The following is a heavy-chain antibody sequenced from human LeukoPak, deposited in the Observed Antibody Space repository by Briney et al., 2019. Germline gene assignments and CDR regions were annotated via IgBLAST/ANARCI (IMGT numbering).Heavy chain of an antibody. Sequence: GASVKVSRKASGGTFSSYTISWVRQAPGQGLEWMGRIIPILGIANYAQKFQGRVTITADKSTSTAYMELSSLRSEDTAVYYCARDLRDYYMDVWGKGTTVTVSS. V-gene: IGHV1-69*04. D-gene: IGHD4-17*01. J-gene: IGHJ6*03. CDR1: GGTFSSYT. CDR2: IIPILGIA. CDR3: ARDLRDYYMDV.